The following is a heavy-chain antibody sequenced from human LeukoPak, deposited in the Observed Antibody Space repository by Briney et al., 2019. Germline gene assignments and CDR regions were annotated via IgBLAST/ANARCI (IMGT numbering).Heavy chain of an antibody. D-gene: IGHD2-15*01. Sequence: VASVKVSCKASGGTFSSYAISWVRQAPGQGLEWMGGIIPIFGTANYAQKFQGRVTITADKSTSTAYMELSSLRYEDTAVYYCARGYCSGGSCDGFDYWGQGTLVTVSS. CDR3: ARGYCSGGSCDGFDY. V-gene: IGHV1-69*06. CDR1: GGTFSSYA. CDR2: IIPIFGTA. J-gene: IGHJ4*02.